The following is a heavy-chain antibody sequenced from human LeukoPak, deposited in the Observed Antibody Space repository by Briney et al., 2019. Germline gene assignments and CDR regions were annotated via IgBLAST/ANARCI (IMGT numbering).Heavy chain of an antibody. CDR3: ARQVATKGEWAFDV. D-gene: IGHD5-12*01. J-gene: IGHJ3*01. CDR1: GYFSTGYY. Sequence: SETLSLTCSVSGYFSTGYYWGWIRQPPGKGLEWMASIRPDGHTYSNSSLRNQLTISADMSRNEFSLKLNSLAAADTAVYYCARQVATKGEWAFDVWGQGTVVTVSS. CDR2: IRPDGHT. V-gene: IGHV4-38-2*02.